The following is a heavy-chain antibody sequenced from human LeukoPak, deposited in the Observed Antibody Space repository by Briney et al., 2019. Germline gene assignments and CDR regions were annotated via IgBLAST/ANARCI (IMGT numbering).Heavy chain of an antibody. CDR1: GGTFSSYA. CDR2: IIPIFGTA. CDR3: ARDRAPYSSGWYNFDY. D-gene: IGHD6-19*01. Sequence: SSVKVSCKASGGTFSSYAISWVRLAPGQGLEWMGGIIPIFGTANYAQKFQGRVTITADESTSTAYMELSSLRSEDTAVYYCARDRAPYSSGWYNFDYWGQGTLVTVSS. V-gene: IGHV1-69*01. J-gene: IGHJ4*02.